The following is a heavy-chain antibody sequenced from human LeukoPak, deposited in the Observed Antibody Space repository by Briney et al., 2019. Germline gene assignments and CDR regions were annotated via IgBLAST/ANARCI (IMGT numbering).Heavy chain of an antibody. J-gene: IGHJ4*02. CDR2: LSPSGGIT. CDR3: ARGVNYFVLEY. Sequence: GGSLRLSCAASGFTFSTYAMSWVRRAPGKGVEWVSALSPSGGITYYEDSVKGRFTISRDNSKNTLYLQMNSLRAEDTAVYYCARGVNYFVLEYWGQGTLVTISS. V-gene: IGHV3-23*01. D-gene: IGHD3-10*02. CDR1: GFTFSTYA.